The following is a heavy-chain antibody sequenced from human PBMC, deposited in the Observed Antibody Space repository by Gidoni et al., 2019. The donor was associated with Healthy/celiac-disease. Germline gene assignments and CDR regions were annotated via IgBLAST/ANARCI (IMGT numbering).Heavy chain of an antibody. CDR1: GYTFTDYY. D-gene: IGHD6-13*01. V-gene: IGHV1-2*02. Sequence: QVQLVQSGAEVKKPGASVKVSCKASGYTFTDYYMHWVRQAPGQGLGYMGWINPYSGGTNYAQKFQGSVTMTRDTSISTAYMELSRLGSDDTAVYYFARGYRSTVDYWGQGTLVTVSS. CDR3: ARGYRSTVDY. J-gene: IGHJ4*02. CDR2: INPYSGGT.